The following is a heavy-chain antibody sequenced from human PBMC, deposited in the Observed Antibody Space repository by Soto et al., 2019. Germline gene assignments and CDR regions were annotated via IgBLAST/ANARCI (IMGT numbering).Heavy chain of an antibody. CDR2: MNPNSGNT. Sequence: GASVKVSCKASGYTFTSYDINWVRQATGQGLEWMGWMNPNSGNTGYAQKFQGRLTMTRNTSISTAYMELSSLRSEDTAVYHCARGPYYYYYMDVWGKGTTVTVSS. J-gene: IGHJ6*03. CDR1: GYTFTSYD. CDR3: ARGPYYYYYMDV. V-gene: IGHV1-8*01.